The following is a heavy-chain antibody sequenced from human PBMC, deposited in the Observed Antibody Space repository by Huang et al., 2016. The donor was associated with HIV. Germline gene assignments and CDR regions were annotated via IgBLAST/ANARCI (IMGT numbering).Heavy chain of an antibody. J-gene: IGHJ4*02. Sequence: QVQLLQSGAEVKKPGASVKVSCKASGYTFTSYGISWVRQAPGQGLEWMGWITAYNGDTNYAQKCQGRRTMTTDTATSTDYMELRSLRSDDTAMYYCAREGIAGDSDWGQGTLVTVSS. CDR2: ITAYNGDT. CDR3: AREGIAGDSD. V-gene: IGHV1-18*01. D-gene: IGHD6-13*01. CDR1: GYTFTSYG.